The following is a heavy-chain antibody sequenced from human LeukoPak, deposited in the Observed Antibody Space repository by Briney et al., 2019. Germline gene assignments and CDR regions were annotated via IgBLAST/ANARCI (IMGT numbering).Heavy chain of an antibody. CDR2: IYTGGST. Sequence: PGGSLRLSCAASGFTVSSSYMSWVRQAPGKGLEWVSVIYTGGSTYYADSVKGRFTISRDNSKHTVYLQMNSLRAEDTAVYYCARRAGAYSHPYDYWGQGTLVTVSS. D-gene: IGHD4/OR15-4a*01. CDR3: ARRAGAYSHPYDY. V-gene: IGHV3-53*01. J-gene: IGHJ4*02. CDR1: GFTVSSSY.